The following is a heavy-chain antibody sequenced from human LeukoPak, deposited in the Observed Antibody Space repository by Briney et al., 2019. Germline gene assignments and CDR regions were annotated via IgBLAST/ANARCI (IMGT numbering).Heavy chain of an antibody. Sequence: GASVKVSCKASGYTFTGYYMHWVRQATGQGLEWMGWINPNSGGTNYAQKFQGRVTMTRDTSISTAYMELSRLRSDDTAVYYCARVSARDYYDSSGYPNAFDIWGQGTMVTVSS. CDR3: ARVSARDYYDSSGYPNAFDI. V-gene: IGHV1-2*02. J-gene: IGHJ3*02. CDR2: INPNSGGT. CDR1: GYTFTGYY. D-gene: IGHD3-22*01.